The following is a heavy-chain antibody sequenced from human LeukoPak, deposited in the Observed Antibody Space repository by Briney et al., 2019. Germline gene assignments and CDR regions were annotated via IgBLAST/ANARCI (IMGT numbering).Heavy chain of an antibody. CDR1: GFTFSSYA. CDR3: SAYSASSHHFMDV. V-gene: IGHV3-23*01. J-gene: IGHJ6*03. Sequence: GGSLRLSCAASGFTFSSYAMSWVRQAPGEGLEWVSAISVSGNTYHADSVKGRFTISRDSSKNTLYLQMNRLRAEDAAVYYCSAYSASSHHFMDVWGKGTTVTISS. CDR2: ISVSGNT. D-gene: IGHD3-10*01.